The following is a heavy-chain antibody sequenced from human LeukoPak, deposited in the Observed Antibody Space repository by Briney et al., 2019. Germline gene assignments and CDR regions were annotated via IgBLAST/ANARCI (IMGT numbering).Heavy chain of an antibody. CDR2: VHHTGSA. J-gene: IGHJ6*02. CDR3: ARDSWDYIAMDV. V-gene: IGHV4-59*01. Sequence: PSETLSLTCTVSGISINTYYWSWIRKSPGKGLEWIGYVHHTGSADYNPSLRSRATISLDTSKNQFSLKLTSATVADTAIYYCARDSWDYIAMDVWGPGTTVIVSS. CDR1: GISINTYY. D-gene: IGHD4/OR15-4a*01.